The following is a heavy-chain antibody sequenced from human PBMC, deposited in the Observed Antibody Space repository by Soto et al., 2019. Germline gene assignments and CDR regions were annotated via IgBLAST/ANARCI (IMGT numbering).Heavy chain of an antibody. CDR3: AKDEGYSYGSTTLVY. Sequence: GGSLRLSCAASGFTFSSYGMHWVRQAPGKGLEWVAFISYDGSNKYYADSVKGRFTISRDNSKNTLYLQMDSLRAEDTAVYYCAKDEGYSYGSTTLVYWGQGTLVTVSS. D-gene: IGHD5-18*01. J-gene: IGHJ4*02. CDR2: ISYDGSNK. V-gene: IGHV3-30*18. CDR1: GFTFSSYG.